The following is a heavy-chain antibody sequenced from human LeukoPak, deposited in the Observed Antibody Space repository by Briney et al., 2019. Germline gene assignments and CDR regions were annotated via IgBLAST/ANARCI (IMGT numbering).Heavy chain of an antibody. Sequence: SVKISCKASGGTFSSYAISWVRQAPGQGLEWMGGIIPIFGTANYAQKFQGRVTITTDESTSTAYMELSSLRSEDTAVYYCARAIGYCSSTSCYTDSYYFDYWGQGTLVTVSS. CDR3: ARAIGYCSSTSCYTDSYYFDY. V-gene: IGHV1-69*05. D-gene: IGHD2-2*02. J-gene: IGHJ4*02. CDR2: IIPIFGTA. CDR1: GGTFSSYA.